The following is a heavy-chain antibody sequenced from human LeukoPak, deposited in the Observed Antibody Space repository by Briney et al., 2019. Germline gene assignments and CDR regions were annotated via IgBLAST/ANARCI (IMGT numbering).Heavy chain of an antibody. Sequence: PSETLSLTCTVSGGSISSYYWSWIRQPPGKGLEWIGYIYYSGSTNYNPSLKSRVTISVDTSKNQFSLKLSSVTAADTAVCYCARFPCSSTSCKLRWGQGTLVTVSS. CDR2: IYYSGST. CDR3: ARFPCSSTSCKLR. CDR1: GGSISSYY. V-gene: IGHV4-59*01. J-gene: IGHJ4*02. D-gene: IGHD2-2*01.